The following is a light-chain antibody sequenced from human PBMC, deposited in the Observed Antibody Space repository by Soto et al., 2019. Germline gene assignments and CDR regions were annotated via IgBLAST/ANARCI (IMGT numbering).Light chain of an antibody. Sequence: EIVMTQSPATLSVSPGEGATLSCRASQSVSHNLAWYQQKPGQAPRLLIYGASTRATGIPTRFSGSGSGTVFTPTISSLQSEHFSVYYCEQYNSWPPLYTFGQGTKLEIK. J-gene: IGKJ2*01. CDR3: EQYNSWPPLYT. CDR2: GAS. V-gene: IGKV3-15*01. CDR1: QSVSHN.